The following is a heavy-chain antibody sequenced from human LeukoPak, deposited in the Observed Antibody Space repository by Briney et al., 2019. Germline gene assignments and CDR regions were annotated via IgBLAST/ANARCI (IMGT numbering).Heavy chain of an antibody. CDR1: GGSFSGYY. J-gene: IGHJ4*02. V-gene: IGHV4-30-4*08. CDR3: ARVSDSGWYEGDFDY. Sequence: SETLSLTCAVYGGSFSGYYWSWIRQPPGKGLEWIGYIYYSGSTYYNPSPKSRVTISVDTSKNQFSLKLSSVTAADTAVYYCARVSDSGWYEGDFDYWGQGTLVTVSS. D-gene: IGHD6-19*01. CDR2: IYYSGST.